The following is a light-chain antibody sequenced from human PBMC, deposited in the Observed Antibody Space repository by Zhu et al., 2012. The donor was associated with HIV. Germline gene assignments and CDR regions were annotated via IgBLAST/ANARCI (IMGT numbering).Light chain of an antibody. Sequence: AIRMTQSPSSLSASTGDRVTINCRASQNISNFVAWYQQRPGKVPNVLIYDASTLQHGVPSRFSGSGSGSDFSLTISCLKSEDFAVYSCQQYYDFPRTFGQGTKLEIK. CDR1: QNISNF. CDR3: QQYYDFPRT. J-gene: IGKJ2*02. CDR2: DAS. V-gene: IGKV1-8*01.